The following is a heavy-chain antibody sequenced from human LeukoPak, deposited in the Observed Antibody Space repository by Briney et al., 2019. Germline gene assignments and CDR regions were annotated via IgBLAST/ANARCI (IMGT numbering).Heavy chain of an antibody. CDR3: AKFGSSGLQGY. D-gene: IGHD6-6*01. Sequence: GGSLRLSCAASGFSFSSFGMHWVRQAPGKGLEWVAFIRNDGNNIRYADSVKGRFTISRDNSKNTLYLQMNSLKSEDTAVYYCAKFGSSGLQGYWGQGTLVTVSS. J-gene: IGHJ4*02. CDR2: IRNDGNNI. V-gene: IGHV3-30*02. CDR1: GFSFSSFG.